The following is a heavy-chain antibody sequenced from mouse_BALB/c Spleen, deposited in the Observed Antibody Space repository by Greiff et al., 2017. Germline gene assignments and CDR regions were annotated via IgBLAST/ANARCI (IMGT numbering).Heavy chain of an antibody. CDR1: GFSLTSYG. CDR3: ARDGNYVEGAIDY. V-gene: IGHV2-9*02. J-gene: IGHJ4*01. D-gene: IGHD2-1*01. Sequence: VQRVESGPGLVAPSQSLSITCTVSGFSLTSYGVHWVRQPPGKGLEWLGVIWAGGSTNYNSALMSRLSISKDNSKSQVFLKMNSLQTDDTAMYYCARDGNYVEGAIDYWGQGTSVTVSS. CDR2: IWAGGST.